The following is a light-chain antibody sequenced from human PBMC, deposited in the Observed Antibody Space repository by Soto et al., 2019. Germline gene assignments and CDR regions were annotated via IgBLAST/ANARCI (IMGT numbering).Light chain of an antibody. CDR3: QQDNIWPRT. CDR2: GAS. V-gene: IGKV3-15*01. CDR1: QSVSSN. J-gene: IGKJ1*01. Sequence: VMPEDHKTLSVSPGERSTLSCMASQSVSSNLAWYQQKPGQAPRLLIYGASTRATGIPARFSGSGSGTEFTLTISSLQSEDFTVYYCQQDNIWPRTFGQGTKVDIK.